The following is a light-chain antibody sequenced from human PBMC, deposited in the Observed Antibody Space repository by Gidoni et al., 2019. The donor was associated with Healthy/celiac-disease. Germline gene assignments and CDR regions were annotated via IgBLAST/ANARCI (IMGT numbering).Light chain of an antibody. CDR3: QVWDSSSDVV. CDR1: NIESKR. V-gene: IGLV3-21*02. Sequence: SYVLTQPPSVSVAPGQKARITCGGNNIESKRVHWYQQKPGQAPVLVAYDDSDRPSGIPERFSGSNSGNTATLTISRVEAGDEADYYCQVWDSSSDVVFGGGTKLTVL. J-gene: IGLJ2*01. CDR2: DDS.